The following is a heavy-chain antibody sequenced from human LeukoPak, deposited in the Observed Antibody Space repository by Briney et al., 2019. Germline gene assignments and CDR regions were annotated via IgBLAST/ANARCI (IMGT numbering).Heavy chain of an antibody. CDR2: ISSSGSTI. CDR3: ARDDDSAITMVRGVTWFDP. D-gene: IGHD3-10*01. Sequence: GGSLRLSCAASGFTFSSYEMNWVRQAPGKGLEWVSYISSSGSTIYYADSVKGRFTISRDNAKNSLYLQMNSLRAEDTAVYYCARDDDSAITMVRGVTWFDPWGQGTLVTVSS. CDR1: GFTFSSYE. V-gene: IGHV3-48*03. J-gene: IGHJ5*02.